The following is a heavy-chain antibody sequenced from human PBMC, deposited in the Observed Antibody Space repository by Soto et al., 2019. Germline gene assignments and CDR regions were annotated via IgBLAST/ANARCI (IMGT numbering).Heavy chain of an antibody. CDR1: GGSVSSGSYY. V-gene: IGHV4-61*01. CDR2: IYYSGST. Sequence: QVQLQESGPGLVKPSETLSLTCTVSGGSVSSGSYYWTWIRQPPGKGLEWIGYIYYSGSTNYNPSLMSRVTISLDTSNNPFSLRLSSVTAADTAGYYCARTFCSTTSCQAHDMDVWGQGTTVTVSS. D-gene: IGHD2-2*01. CDR3: ARTFCSTTSCQAHDMDV. J-gene: IGHJ6*02.